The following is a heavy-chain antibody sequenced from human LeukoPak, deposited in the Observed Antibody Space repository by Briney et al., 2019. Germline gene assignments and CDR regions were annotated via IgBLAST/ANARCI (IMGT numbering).Heavy chain of an antibody. V-gene: IGHV3-23*01. Sequence: GGSLRLSCEASGLTFNNYAMHWVRQSSGKGLEWVSGIGSGGGGTYYADSVKGRFTISRDTSKDTVYLQMDSLRAEDTAIYYCAKIHQNRVVVGAKGAFDIWGQGTVVTVSS. CDR3: AKIHQNRVVVGAKGAFDI. CDR1: GLTFNNYA. J-gene: IGHJ3*02. D-gene: IGHD2-15*01. CDR2: IGSGGGGT.